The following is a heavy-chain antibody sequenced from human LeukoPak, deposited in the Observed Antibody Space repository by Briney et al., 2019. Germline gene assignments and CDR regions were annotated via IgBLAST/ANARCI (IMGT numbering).Heavy chain of an antibody. CDR1: GFTFSSYW. V-gene: IGHV3-7*01. J-gene: IGHJ4*02. CDR2: IKEDGSEK. CDR3: ARVRGIAVAGTASIYFDY. Sequence: GGSLRLSCAASGFTFSSYWMSWVRQAPGKGLEWVANIKEDGSEKYYVDSVKGRFTISRDNAKNSLYLQMNSLRAEDTAVYYCARVRGIAVAGTASIYFDYWGQGTVVTVSS. D-gene: IGHD6-19*01.